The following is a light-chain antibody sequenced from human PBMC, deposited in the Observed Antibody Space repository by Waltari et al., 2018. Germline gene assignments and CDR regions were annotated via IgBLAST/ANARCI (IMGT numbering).Light chain of an antibody. CDR1: TSNIGSNS. J-gene: IGLJ3*02. CDR3: ATWDDTLSGPRV. CDR2: RNY. V-gene: IGLV1-47*01. Sequence: QSVLTQPPSVSGTPGQRVTISCSGTTSNIGSNSVYWYQQLPGTAPKLLIYRNYQRPSGVPTRFSGSRSGTSASRAISGLQSEDEADYYCATWDDTLSGPRVFGGGTRLTVL.